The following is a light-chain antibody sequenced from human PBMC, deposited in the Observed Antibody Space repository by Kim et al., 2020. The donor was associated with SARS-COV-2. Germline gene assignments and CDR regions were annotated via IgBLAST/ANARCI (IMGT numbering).Light chain of an antibody. Sequence: SSPSASAGDRVTITCRASQSISSYLNWYQQKPGRAPKLLIYAASTLQSGVPSRFSGSGSGTDFTLTISSLQPEDFATYYCQQRGTFGPGTKVDIK. CDR1: QSISSY. CDR2: AAS. J-gene: IGKJ3*01. CDR3: QQRGT. V-gene: IGKV1-39*01.